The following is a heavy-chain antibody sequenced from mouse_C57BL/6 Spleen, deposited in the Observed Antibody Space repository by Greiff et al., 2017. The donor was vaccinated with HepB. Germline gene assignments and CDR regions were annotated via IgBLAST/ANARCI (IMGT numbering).Heavy chain of an antibody. Sequence: QVQLQQSGPELVKPGASVKISCKASGYSFTSYYIHWVKQRPGQGLEWIGWIYPGSGNTKYNEKFKGKATLTADTSSSTAYMQLSSLTSEDSAVYYCARRDYDYDGDWYFDVWGTGTTVTVSS. CDR3: ARRDYDYDGDWYFDV. CDR2: IYPGSGNT. V-gene: IGHV1-66*01. D-gene: IGHD2-4*01. J-gene: IGHJ1*03. CDR1: GYSFTSYY.